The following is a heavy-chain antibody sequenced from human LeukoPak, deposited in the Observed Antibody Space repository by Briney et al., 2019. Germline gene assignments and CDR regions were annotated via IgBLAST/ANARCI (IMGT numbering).Heavy chain of an antibody. D-gene: IGHD3-22*01. J-gene: IGHJ2*01. Sequence: GGSLRLSCAASGFTFSSYSMNWVRQAPGKGLEWVSYISSSSSTIYYADSVKGRFTISRDNAKNSLYLQMNSLRAEDTAVYYCARGAPVNTMIVVVPPDWYFDLWGRGTLVTVSS. CDR1: GFTFSSYS. V-gene: IGHV3-48*04. CDR2: ISSSSSTI. CDR3: ARGAPVNTMIVVVPPDWYFDL.